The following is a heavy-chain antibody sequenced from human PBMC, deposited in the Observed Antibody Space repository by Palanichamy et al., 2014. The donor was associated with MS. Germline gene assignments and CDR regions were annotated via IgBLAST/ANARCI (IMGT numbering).Heavy chain of an antibody. D-gene: IGHD3-9*01. CDR2: INIDGSGT. CDR1: GFTFSGHW. Sequence: EVQLVESGGALVQPGGSLRLSCAASGFTFSGHWMHWVRQAPGKGPVWVARINIDGSGTTYADSVRGRFTISRDNAKNTLYLLLDRLRAEDTAVYYCARADYDIWGRQYYFDYWGQGTLVTVSS. CDR3: ARADYDIWGRQYYFDY. J-gene: IGHJ4*02. V-gene: IGHV3-74*03.